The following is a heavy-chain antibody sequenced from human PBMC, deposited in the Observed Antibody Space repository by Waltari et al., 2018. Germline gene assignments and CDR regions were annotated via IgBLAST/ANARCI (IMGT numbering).Heavy chain of an antibody. V-gene: IGHV4-4*07. Sequence: HLQESGPGLVKPSATLSLTRDVPGDSIRTSYLRWIRQSAGQELEWIGSVYTSGSTNNNPSLRGRSTVSEDTSKNQIYLKMNAVTAADTAVYYCARDRREDFGDYDPLFDYWGQGVLVTVSS. CDR1: GDSIRTSY. CDR3: ARDRREDFGDYDPLFDY. J-gene: IGHJ4*02. D-gene: IGHD4-17*01. CDR2: VYTSGST.